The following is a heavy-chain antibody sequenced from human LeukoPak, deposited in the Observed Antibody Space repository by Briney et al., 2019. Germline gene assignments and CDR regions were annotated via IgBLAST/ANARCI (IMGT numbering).Heavy chain of an antibody. J-gene: IGHJ4*02. D-gene: IGHD3-22*01. CDR2: ISWNSGSI. Sequence: PGGSLRLSCAASGFTFSSYWMHWVRQAPGKGLEWVSGISWNSGSIGYADSVKGRFTISRDNAKNSLYLQMNSLRAEDTALYYCAKDIVPYYYDSSGYYDYWGQGTLVTVSS. CDR1: GFTFSSYW. CDR3: AKDIVPYYYDSSGYYDY. V-gene: IGHV3-9*01.